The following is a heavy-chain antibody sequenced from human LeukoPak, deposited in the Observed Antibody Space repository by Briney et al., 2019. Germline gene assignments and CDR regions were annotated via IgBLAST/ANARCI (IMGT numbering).Heavy chain of an antibody. CDR3: ARDDVKRYYMDV. J-gene: IGHJ6*03. CDR2: LYSGGST. V-gene: IGHV3-66*01. Sequence: PGGSLRLSCAASGFTVSSHYMTWVRQAPGKGLEWVSVLYSGGSTYYADSVRGRFTISRDNSKNTLYLQMNSLRAEDTAVYYCARDDVKRYYMDVWGKGTTVTISS. CDR1: GFTVSSHY.